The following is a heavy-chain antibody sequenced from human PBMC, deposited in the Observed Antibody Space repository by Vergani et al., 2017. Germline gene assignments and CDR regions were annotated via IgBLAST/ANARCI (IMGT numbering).Heavy chain of an antibody. CDR1: GYTFTDHS. J-gene: IGHJ6*02. CDR3: ATPQTVTTGGMEV. D-gene: IGHD4-17*01. Sequence: EVQLVQSGAEVKKPGATMKISCKVSGYTFTDHSMHWVKQAPGKGLEWMGLVDPEDGETIYAEKFKGRVTIAADTSTDTAHLELSGLGSEDTAVYYCATPQTVTTGGMEVWGQGTTVIVSS. V-gene: IGHV1-69-2*01. CDR2: VDPEDGET.